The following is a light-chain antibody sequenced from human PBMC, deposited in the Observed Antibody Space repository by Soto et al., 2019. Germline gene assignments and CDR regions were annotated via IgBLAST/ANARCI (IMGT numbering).Light chain of an antibody. Sequence: EIVMTQSPATLSVSPGERVTLSCRASQSAISNLAWYQQKPGQTPRLLIYDASSRATGISDRFSGSGSGTDFTLTISRLESEDFAVYYCQQYGRSPYTFGQGTKVDIK. CDR1: QSAISN. CDR3: QQYGRSPYT. CDR2: DAS. J-gene: IGKJ2*01. V-gene: IGKV3-20*01.